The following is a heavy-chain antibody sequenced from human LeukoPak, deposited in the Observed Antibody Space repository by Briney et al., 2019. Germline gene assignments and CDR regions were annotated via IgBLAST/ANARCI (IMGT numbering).Heavy chain of an antibody. V-gene: IGHV3-64*01. CDR3: ARSKGTKGTDY. CDR1: GFTFSSYA. Sequence: GGSLRLSCAAPGFTFSSYAMHWVRQAPGKGLEYVSAISSNGGSTYYANSVKGRFTISRDNSKNTLYLQMGSLRAEDMAVYYCARSKGTKGTDYWGQGTLVTVSS. D-gene: IGHD1-1*01. J-gene: IGHJ4*02. CDR2: ISSNGGST.